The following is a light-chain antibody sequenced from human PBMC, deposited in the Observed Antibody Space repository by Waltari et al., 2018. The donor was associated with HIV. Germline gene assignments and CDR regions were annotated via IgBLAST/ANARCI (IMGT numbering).Light chain of an antibody. CDR2: EVN. Sequence: QSALTQPASVSGSPGQSITISCTGTSSDIGSYNLVSWYQQHPGKAPKLMIYEVNKWPSGVVNRFSGSKAGNTASLTISGLQAEDEADYYCCSYAGSSTFVVFGGGTKLTVL. CDR3: CSYAGSSTFVV. V-gene: IGLV2-23*02. J-gene: IGLJ2*01. CDR1: SSDIGSYNL.